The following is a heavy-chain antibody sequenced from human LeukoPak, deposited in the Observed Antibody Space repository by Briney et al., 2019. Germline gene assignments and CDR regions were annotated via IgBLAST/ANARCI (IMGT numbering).Heavy chain of an antibody. CDR3: ARSITMGRGVIITESYFDY. D-gene: IGHD3-10*01. CDR1: GVSISSYY. CDR2: IYYSGST. V-gene: IGHV4-59*01. Sequence: PSETLSLTCTVSGVSISSYYWSWIRQPPGKGLEWFGYIYYSGSTNYNPSLKSRVTISVDTSKNQFSMKLSSVTAADTAVYYCARSITMGRGVIITESYFDYWGQGTLVTVSS. J-gene: IGHJ4*02.